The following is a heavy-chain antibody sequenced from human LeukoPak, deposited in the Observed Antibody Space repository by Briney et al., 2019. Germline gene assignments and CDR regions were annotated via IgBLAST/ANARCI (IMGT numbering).Heavy chain of an antibody. D-gene: IGHD3-22*01. Sequence: ASVKVSCKASGYTLTSYDINWVRQATGQGLEWMGWMNPNRGNTGYAQKFQGRVTMTRNTSISTAYMELSSLRSEDTAVYYCARGSTMIAPVGGYWGQGTLVTVSS. CDR3: ARGSTMIAPVGGY. V-gene: IGHV1-8*01. J-gene: IGHJ4*02. CDR2: MNPNRGNT. CDR1: GYTLTSYD.